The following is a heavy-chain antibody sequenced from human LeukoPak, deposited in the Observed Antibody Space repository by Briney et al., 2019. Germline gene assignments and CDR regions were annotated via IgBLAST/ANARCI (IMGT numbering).Heavy chain of an antibody. V-gene: IGHV1-8*01. CDR3: GLAAAGDAFDI. CDR1: GYTFTSYD. Sequence: ASVKVSCKASGYTFTSYDINWVRQATGQGLEWMGWMNPNSGNTGYAQKFQGRVTMTRNTSISTAYMELGSLRSEDTAVYYCGLAAAGDAFDIWGQGTMVTVSS. J-gene: IGHJ3*02. D-gene: IGHD6-13*01. CDR2: MNPNSGNT.